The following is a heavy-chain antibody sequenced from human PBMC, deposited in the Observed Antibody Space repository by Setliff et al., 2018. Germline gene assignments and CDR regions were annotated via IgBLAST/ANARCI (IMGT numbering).Heavy chain of an antibody. CDR2: VSGGGTVK. J-gene: IGHJ4*02. CDR3: AKGKQLAPVGPFDY. V-gene: IGHV3-23*01. CDR1: GFSFTDYS. Sequence: GESLKISCEGSGFSFTDYSMNWVRQAPGKRLEWVSGVSGGGTVKHYAESVKGRFTISRDNSKNTLYLDMKRLRAEDTAVYCCAKGKQLAPVGPFDYWGQGTLVTVSS. D-gene: IGHD6-6*01.